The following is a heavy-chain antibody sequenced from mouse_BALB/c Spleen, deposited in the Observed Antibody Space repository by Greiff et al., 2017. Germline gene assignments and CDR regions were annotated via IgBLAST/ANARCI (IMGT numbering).Heavy chain of an antibody. CDR1: GFTFSSYG. CDR2: INSNGGST. V-gene: IGHV5-6-3*01. J-gene: IGHJ4*01. D-gene: IGHD4-1*01. Sequence: EVQLQESGGGLVQPGGSLKLSCAASGFTFSSYGMSWVRQTPDKRLELVATINSNGGSTYYPDSVKGRFTISRDNAKNTLYLQMSSLKSEDTAMYYCARESETGYYAMDYWGQGTSVTVSS. CDR3: ARESETGYYAMDY.